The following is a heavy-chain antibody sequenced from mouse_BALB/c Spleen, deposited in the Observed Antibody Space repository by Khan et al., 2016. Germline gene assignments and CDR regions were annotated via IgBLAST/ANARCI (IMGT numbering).Heavy chain of an antibody. V-gene: IGHV5-6-3*01. J-gene: IGHJ4*01. CDR2: INSDGGNT. Sequence: EVELVESGGGLVQPGGSLKISCAASGFTFRHYGMSWVSQTPDKRLELVASINSDGGNTYYPDSVKGRFTVSRDNAKNTLYLQLSRLKYEDTAMYYIVREGIYSGYTMDYWGQGTSVTVSS. CDR3: VREGIYSGYTMDY. CDR1: GFTFRHYG. D-gene: IGHD1-1*01.